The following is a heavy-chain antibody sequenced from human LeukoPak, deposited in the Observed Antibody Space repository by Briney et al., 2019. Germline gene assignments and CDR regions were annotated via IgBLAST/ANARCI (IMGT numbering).Heavy chain of an antibody. V-gene: IGHV1-18*01. CDR3: ARPSMVADSYYYYMDV. CDR2: IRAYNGDT. Sequence: GSVRVSWKGSGFTFSSYGISWGRQAPGQRLEWMGWIRAYNGDTNSAKKLQGRVTMTTDTSTNTAYMELRSLRSDDTAVYYCARPSMVADSYYYYMDVWGKGTTVTVSS. CDR1: GFTFSSYG. J-gene: IGHJ6*03. D-gene: IGHD4/OR15-4a*01.